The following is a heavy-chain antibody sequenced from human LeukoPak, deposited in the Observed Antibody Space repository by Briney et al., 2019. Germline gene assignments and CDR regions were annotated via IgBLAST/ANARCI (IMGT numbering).Heavy chain of an antibody. Sequence: ASVKVSCKASGYTFTGYYMHWVRQAPGQGLEWMGWINPNSGGTNYAQKFQGWVSMTRDTSISTAYMELSRLRSENTAVYYCARGVGERYGLGQSSWGQGTLVTVSS. CDR1: GYTFTGYY. J-gene: IGHJ4*02. CDR2: INPNSGGT. V-gene: IGHV1-2*04. CDR3: ARGVGERYGLGQSS. D-gene: IGHD3-10*01.